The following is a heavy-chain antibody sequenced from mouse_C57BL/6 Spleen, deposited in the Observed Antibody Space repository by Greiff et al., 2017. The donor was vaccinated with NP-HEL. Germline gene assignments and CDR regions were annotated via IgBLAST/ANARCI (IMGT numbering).Heavy chain of an antibody. J-gene: IGHJ3*01. CDR2: IYPGSGST. D-gene: IGHD1-1*01. V-gene: IGHV1-55*01. CDR3: AREGDYYGSSWFAY. CDR1: GYTFTSYW. Sequence: QVQLQQPGAELVKPGASVKMSCKASGYTFTSYWITWVKQRPGQGLEWIGDIYPGSGSTNYNEKFKSKATLTVDTSSSTAYMQLSSLTSEDSAVYYCAREGDYYGSSWFAYWGQGTLVTVSA.